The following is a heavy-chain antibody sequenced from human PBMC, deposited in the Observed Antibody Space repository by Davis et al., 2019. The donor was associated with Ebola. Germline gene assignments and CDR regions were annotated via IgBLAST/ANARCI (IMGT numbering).Heavy chain of an antibody. D-gene: IGHD1-1*01. CDR2: ISAYNGNT. CDR3: ARPLARTGTDAFDI. J-gene: IGHJ3*02. Sequence: ASVKVSCKASGYTFTSYGISWVRQAPGQGLEWMGWISAYNGNTNYAQKLQGRVTMTTDTSTSTVYMELSSLRSEDTAVYYCARPLARTGTDAFDIWGQGTMVTVSS. CDR1: GYTFTSYG. V-gene: IGHV1-18*04.